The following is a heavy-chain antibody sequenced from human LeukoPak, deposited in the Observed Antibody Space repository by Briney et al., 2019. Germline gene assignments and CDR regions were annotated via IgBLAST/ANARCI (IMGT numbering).Heavy chain of an antibody. Sequence: PGGSLRLSCAASGFTFSNYWMHWVRQAPGKGPVWVSRINTDGNITTYADSVKGRFTISRDSAKNALYLQMNGLRAEDTAVYYCTRELSGSSSRHFDYWGQGTLVTVSS. CDR2: INTDGNIT. CDR3: TRELSGSSSRHFDY. CDR1: GFTFSNYW. V-gene: IGHV3-74*01. D-gene: IGHD6-13*01. J-gene: IGHJ4*02.